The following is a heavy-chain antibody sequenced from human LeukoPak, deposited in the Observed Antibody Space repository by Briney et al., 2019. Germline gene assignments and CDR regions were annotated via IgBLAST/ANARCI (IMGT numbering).Heavy chain of an antibody. Sequence: GGSLRLSCAASGFTFSSYEMNWVRQAPGKGLEWVSYISSSGSTIYYADSVKGRFTISRDNAKNSLYLQMNSLRAEDTAVYYCARDPAYYYDSSGPPGGWGQGTLVTVSS. J-gene: IGHJ4*02. CDR1: GFTFSSYE. CDR3: ARDPAYYYDSSGPPGG. V-gene: IGHV3-48*03. D-gene: IGHD3-22*01. CDR2: ISSSGSTI.